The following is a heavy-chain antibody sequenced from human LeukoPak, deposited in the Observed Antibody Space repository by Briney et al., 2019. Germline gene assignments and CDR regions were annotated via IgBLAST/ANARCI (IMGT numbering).Heavy chain of an antibody. J-gene: IGHJ6*02. V-gene: IGHV4-39*07. CDR2: ISYSGST. CDR3: ARVPWGGGDWGVMDV. Sequence: SETLSLTCTVPGGSISSSDFNWGWIRQPPGKGLEWIGVISYSGSTYYNPSLKSRVTISVDTSKSHFSLKLSSVTAADTAVYYWARVPWGGGDWGVMDVWGQGTTVTVSS. D-gene: IGHD2-21*02. CDR1: GGSISSSDFN.